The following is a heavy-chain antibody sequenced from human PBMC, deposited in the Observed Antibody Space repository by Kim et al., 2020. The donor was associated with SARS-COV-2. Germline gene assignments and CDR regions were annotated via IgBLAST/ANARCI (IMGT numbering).Heavy chain of an antibody. CDR1: GFTFSDYF. J-gene: IGHJ5*02. CDR2: ISPGSSI. V-gene: IGHV3-11*01. D-gene: IGHD5-12*01. Sequence: GGSLRLSCEASGFTFSDYFMTWIRQAPGMRPQYVSHISPGSSITYAESVKGRFTMSRHNVKMSLYLKMNSLRVEDMGVYDCARYNAEDISGRWFGPWGQGTLVTGFS. CDR3: ARYNAEDISGRWFGP.